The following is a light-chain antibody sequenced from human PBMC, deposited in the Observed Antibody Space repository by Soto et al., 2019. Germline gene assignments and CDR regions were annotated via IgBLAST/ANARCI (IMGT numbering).Light chain of an antibody. V-gene: IGKV3-15*01. CDR1: QSVSSN. J-gene: IGKJ4*01. CDR2: GAS. CDR3: QQYNNWPLT. Sequence: EIVMTQSPATLSVSPGERVTLSCRASQSVSSNLAWYQQKPGQAPRLLIYGASTRAPGIPARFSGSVSGTEFTLTISSLQSGDFAVYYCQQYNNWPLTFGGGTKVEIK.